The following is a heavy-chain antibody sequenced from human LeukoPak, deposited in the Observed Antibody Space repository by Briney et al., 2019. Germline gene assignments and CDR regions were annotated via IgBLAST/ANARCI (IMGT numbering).Heavy chain of an antibody. D-gene: IGHD3-10*01. V-gene: IGHV3-23*01. J-gene: IGHJ2*01. CDR2: ISASGGTT. Sequence: PGGSLRLSCAASGFTFSSYVMTWVRQAPGKGLEWVSSISASGGTTYYADSVKGRFTISRDNSKNTLSLQMNSLRAGDTAVYYCAKDLSLWFGELFSNFAVGYFDLWGRGTLVTVSS. CDR3: AKDLSLWFGELFSNFAVGYFDL. CDR1: GFTFSSYV.